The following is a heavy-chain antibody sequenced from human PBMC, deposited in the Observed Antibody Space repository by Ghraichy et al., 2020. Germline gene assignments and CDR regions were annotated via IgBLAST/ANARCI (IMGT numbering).Heavy chain of an antibody. V-gene: IGHV3-23*01. CDR3: AKENPPGRWPFRRLGDDAFDI. J-gene: IGHJ3*02. D-gene: IGHD5-24*01. CDR2: ISGSGGST. Sequence: GGSLRLSCAASGFTFSSYAMSWVRQAPGKGLEWVSAISGSGGSTYYADSVKGRFTISRDNSKNTLYLQMNSLRVEDTAVYYCAKENPPGRWPFRRLGDDAFDIWGQGTMVTVSS. CDR1: GFTFSSYA.